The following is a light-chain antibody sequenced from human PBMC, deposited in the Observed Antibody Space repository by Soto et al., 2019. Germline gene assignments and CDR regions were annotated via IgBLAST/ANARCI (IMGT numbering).Light chain of an antibody. J-gene: IGKJ1*01. Sequence: EIVLTQSPGTLSSSPGERATLSCRASESVSSSYLAWYQQKPGQAPRLLIYGASSRATGIPERFSGSGSGTDFTLTISRLEPEDFAAYYCQQYGSSPWTFGQGTKVEVK. CDR2: GAS. CDR3: QQYGSSPWT. CDR1: ESVSSSY. V-gene: IGKV3-20*01.